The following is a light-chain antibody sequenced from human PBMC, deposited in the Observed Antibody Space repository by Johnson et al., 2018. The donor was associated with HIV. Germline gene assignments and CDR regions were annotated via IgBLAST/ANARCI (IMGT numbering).Light chain of an antibody. CDR2: DNN. CDR3: GTWDTSLSAFV. V-gene: IGLV1-51*01. J-gene: IGLJ1*01. Sequence: LTQPPSVSATPGQKVPISCSGRSSNIGKNYVSWYQQLPGTAPKLLIYDNNKRPSGLPDRFSGSKSGTSATLGITGLQTGDEADFYCGTWDTSLSAFVFGTGTKVT. CDR1: SSNIGKNY.